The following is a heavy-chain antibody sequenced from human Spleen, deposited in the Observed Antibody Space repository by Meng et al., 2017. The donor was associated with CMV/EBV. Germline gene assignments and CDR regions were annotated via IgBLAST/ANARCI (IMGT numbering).Heavy chain of an antibody. D-gene: IGHD3-10*01. CDR3: ARDGRKLLRFGAPASRSEYYYYYYGMDV. CDR2: MHPNSGST. Sequence: ASVKVSCKASGYTFTSYDINWVRQATGQGLEWMGWMHPNSGSTDYADSVKGRFTISRDNSKNKLYLQMNSLRAEDTALYYRARDGRKLLRFGAPASRSEYYYYYYGMDVWGQGTTVTVSS. V-gene: IGHV1-8*01. J-gene: IGHJ6*02. CDR1: GYTFTSYD.